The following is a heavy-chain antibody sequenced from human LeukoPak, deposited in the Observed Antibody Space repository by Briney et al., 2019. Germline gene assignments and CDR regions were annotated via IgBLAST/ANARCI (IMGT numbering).Heavy chain of an antibody. D-gene: IGHD3-22*01. J-gene: IGHJ3*02. V-gene: IGHV3-30-3*01. Sequence: GGSLRLSCAASGFTFSSYAMHWVRQAPGKGLEWVAVISYDGSNKYYADSVKGRFTISRDNSKNTLYLQMNSLRAEDTAVYYCARTPKSYYYDSSGLHDAFDIWGQGTMVTVSS. CDR2: ISYDGSNK. CDR3: ARTPKSYYYDSSGLHDAFDI. CDR1: GFTFSSYA.